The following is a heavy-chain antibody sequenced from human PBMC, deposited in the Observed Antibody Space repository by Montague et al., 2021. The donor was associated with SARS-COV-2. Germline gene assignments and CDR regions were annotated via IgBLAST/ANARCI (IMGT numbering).Heavy chain of an antibody. CDR3: ARRGQWQFSWFFDL. Sequence: SETLSLTCTVPGGSISSGTYYWGCVRQPQGKGLEWIVTINYSGKNYYNPSLQSRVTLSVDTSKNQFSLKVTSVTAADTSVYYCARRGQWQFSWFFDLWGRGTLVTVSS. CDR2: INYSGKN. D-gene: IGHD6-19*01. CDR1: GGSISSGTYY. J-gene: IGHJ2*01. V-gene: IGHV4-39*01.